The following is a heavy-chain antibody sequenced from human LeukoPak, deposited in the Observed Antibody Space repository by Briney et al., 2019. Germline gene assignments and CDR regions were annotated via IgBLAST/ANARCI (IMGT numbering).Heavy chain of an antibody. CDR3: TLYSRSWYDDAFDI. Sequence: GGSLRLSCAAFGLTPCNAWMSWDRQAPGKGVESGGRINSKTDGGTTDYAAPVKGRITISRDDSKNTLYLQMNSLKTEDTAVYDCTLYSRSWYDDAFDIWGQGTMVTVSS. J-gene: IGHJ3*02. CDR2: INSKTDGGTT. CDR1: GLTPCNAW. D-gene: IGHD6-13*01. V-gene: IGHV3-15*01.